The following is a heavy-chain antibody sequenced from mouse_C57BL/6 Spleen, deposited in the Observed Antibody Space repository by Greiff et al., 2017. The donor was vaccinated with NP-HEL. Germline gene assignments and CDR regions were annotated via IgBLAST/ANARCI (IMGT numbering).Heavy chain of an antibody. CDR3: ARGDWDGAWFAY. V-gene: IGHV1-4*01. D-gene: IGHD4-1*01. CDR1: GYTFTSYT. Sequence: LVESGAELARPGASVKMSCKASGYTFTSYTMHWVKQRPGQGLEWIGYINPSRGYTKYNQKFKDKATLTADKSSRTAYMQLSSLTSEDSAVYYCARGDWDGAWFAYWGQGTLVTVSA. J-gene: IGHJ3*01. CDR2: INPSRGYT.